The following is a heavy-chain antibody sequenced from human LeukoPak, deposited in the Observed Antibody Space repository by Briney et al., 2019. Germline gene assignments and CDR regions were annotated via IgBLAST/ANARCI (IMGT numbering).Heavy chain of an antibody. CDR3: GREEVAAAGGPVVTAFDY. J-gene: IGHJ4*02. D-gene: IGHD6-13*01. Sequence: SETLSLTCTVSGDSISSGDYYWSWIRQPAGKGLEWIGRISSSGSTNYNPPLKSRVPISVDTSKNQFSLKLSSVTAADAAVYYCGREEVAAAGGPVVTAFDYWSQGTLVTVYS. CDR1: GDSISSGDYY. CDR2: ISSSGST. V-gene: IGHV4-61*02.